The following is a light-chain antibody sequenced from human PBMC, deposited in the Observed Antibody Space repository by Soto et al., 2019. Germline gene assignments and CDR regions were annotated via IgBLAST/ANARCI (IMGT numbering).Light chain of an antibody. CDR2: EVS. V-gene: IGLV2-14*01. CDR1: SSDVGSYHY. CDR3: SSYTTRTTLYV. Sequence: QSVLTQPASVSGSPGQSITISCTGTSSDVGSYHYVSWYQLHPGKAPKLMIYEVSNRPSGVSNRFSGSKSGDTASLTISGLQAEDEADYYCSSYTTRTTLYVFGTGTKVTVL. J-gene: IGLJ1*01.